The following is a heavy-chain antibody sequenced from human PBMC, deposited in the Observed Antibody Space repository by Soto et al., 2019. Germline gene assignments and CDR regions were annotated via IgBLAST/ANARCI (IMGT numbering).Heavy chain of an antibody. V-gene: IGHV4-59*01. J-gene: IGHJ5*02. CDR1: GDSISSYY. Sequence: LSLTRTVSGDSISSYYWNWIRQPPGKGLEWIGYIYYIGSTKYNHSLKSRVTISVDTSKKQFSLKLSPVTAADTAVYYCARDRLANWFDPWGQGTLVTVSS. CDR3: ARDRLANWFDP. D-gene: IGHD3-9*01. CDR2: IYYIGST.